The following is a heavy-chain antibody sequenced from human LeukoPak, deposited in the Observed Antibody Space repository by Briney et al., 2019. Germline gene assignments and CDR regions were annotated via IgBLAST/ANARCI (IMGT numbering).Heavy chain of an antibody. Sequence: GSSVTVSCMPSGYTFTHNFMHWVRQAPGHRREWMGWIDPKTGGTNYAQRFQGRVTVTRDTSITTGYMELSSLTPDDTAVYYCARWRGYSSGWSGPFDDWGQGTLVTVSS. CDR2: IDPKTGGT. V-gene: IGHV1-2*02. D-gene: IGHD6-19*01. J-gene: IGHJ4*02. CDR3: ARWRGYSSGWSGPFDD. CDR1: GYTFTHNF.